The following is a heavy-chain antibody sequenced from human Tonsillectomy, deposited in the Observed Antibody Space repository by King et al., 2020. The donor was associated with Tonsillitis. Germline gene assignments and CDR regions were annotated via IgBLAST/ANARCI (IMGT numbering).Heavy chain of an antibody. CDR2: ISSSGSTI. CDR1: GFTFSDYY. V-gene: IGHV3-11*01. Sequence: VQLVESGGGLVKPGGSLRLSCAASGFTFSDYYMSWIRQAPGKGLEWVSYISSSGSTIYYADSVKGRFTISRDNAKNSLYLQMNSLRAEDTAVFYCARXCSXTSCYXXXYGMDXWGQGTTVTVXS. CDR3: ARXCSXTSCYXXXYGMDX. J-gene: IGHJ6*02. D-gene: IGHD2-2*01.